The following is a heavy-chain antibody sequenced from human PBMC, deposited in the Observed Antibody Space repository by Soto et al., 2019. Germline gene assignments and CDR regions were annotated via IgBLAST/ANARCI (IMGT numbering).Heavy chain of an antibody. D-gene: IGHD2-15*01. CDR2: IYTSGST. V-gene: IGHV4-4*07. CDR3: ARDNPRYCSGGSCYHYYYYGMDV. CDR1: GGSISSYY. Sequence: PSETLSLTCTVSGGSISSYYWSWIRQPAGKGLEWIGRIYTSGSTNYNPSLKSRVTMSVDTSKNQFSLKLSSVTAADTAVYSCARDNPRYCSGGSCYHYYYYGMDVWGQGTTVTVSS. J-gene: IGHJ6*02.